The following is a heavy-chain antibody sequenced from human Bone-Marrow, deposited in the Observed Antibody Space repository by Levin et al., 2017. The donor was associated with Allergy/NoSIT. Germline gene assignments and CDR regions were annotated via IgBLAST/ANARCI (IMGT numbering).Heavy chain of an antibody. Sequence: PGGSLRLSCAASGFSFSTSAMSWVRQAPGKGLEWVSAISSSGGSTFYADSVKGRFTVSRDNPKNTLYLQMNSLRAEDTAIYYCAKYCVSTSCYPYYGMDVWGQGTTVTVSS. V-gene: IGHV3-23*01. CDR2: ISSSGGST. CDR1: GFSFSTSA. D-gene: IGHD2-2*01. CDR3: AKYCVSTSCYPYYGMDV. J-gene: IGHJ6*02.